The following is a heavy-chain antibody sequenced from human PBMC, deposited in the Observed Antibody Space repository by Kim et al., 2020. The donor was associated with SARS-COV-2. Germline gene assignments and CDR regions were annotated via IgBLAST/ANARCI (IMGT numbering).Heavy chain of an antibody. V-gene: IGHV5-51*01. Sequence: GESLKISCKGSGYSFTSYWIGWVRQMPGKGLEWMGIIYPGDSDTRYSPSFQGQVTISADKSISTAYLQWSSLKASDTAMYYCARTVAGTGVGDGYYYGMDVWGQGTTVTVSS. CDR2: IYPGDSDT. CDR1: GYSFTSYW. J-gene: IGHJ6*02. CDR3: ARTVAGTGVGDGYYYGMDV. D-gene: IGHD6-19*01.